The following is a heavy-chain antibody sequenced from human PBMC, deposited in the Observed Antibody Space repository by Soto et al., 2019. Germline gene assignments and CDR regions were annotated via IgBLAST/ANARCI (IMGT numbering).Heavy chain of an antibody. J-gene: IGHJ6*02. CDR2: IMQDGSDK. V-gene: IGHV3-7*01. CDR3: ASKRLYFYGLDV. CDR1: GFSLSTSW. Sequence: EVQLVESGGGLVQTGGSLRLSCTASGFSLSTSWMTWVRQAPGKGLEWVANIMQDGSDKYYVDSVKGRFTISRDNAKNSLYLQMTSLRAEDTAVYYCASKRLYFYGLDVWGQGTTVTVSS.